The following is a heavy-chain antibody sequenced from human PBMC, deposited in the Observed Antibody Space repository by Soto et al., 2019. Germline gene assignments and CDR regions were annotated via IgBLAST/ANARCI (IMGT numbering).Heavy chain of an antibody. Sequence: EVQQLESGGGLVQPGGSLSLSCAASGFTFSSYAMSWVRQTPGKGLECVPGISGSGGATYYADAVKGRLTISRDNSNNTLYLQMNSMRAEDTAVYYCAKDLGPPVRSHYPYWYFDVWGRGTLVTVSS. CDR1: GFTFSSYA. CDR3: AKDLGPPVRSHYPYWYFDV. V-gene: IGHV3-23*01. D-gene: IGHD3-10*01. J-gene: IGHJ2*01. CDR2: ISGSGGAT.